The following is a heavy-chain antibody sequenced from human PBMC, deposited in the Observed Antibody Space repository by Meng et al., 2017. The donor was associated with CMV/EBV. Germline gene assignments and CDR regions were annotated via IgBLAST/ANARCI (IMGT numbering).Heavy chain of an antibody. V-gene: IGHV1-2*02. CDR3: ARDLHDCSSTSCYRYYYYYYGMDV. CDR1: GYTFTGYY. J-gene: IGHJ6*01. CDR2: INPNSGGT. D-gene: IGHD2-2*01. Sequence: ASVQVSCKASGYTFTGYYMHWVRQAPGQGLEWMGWINPNSGGTNYAQKFEGRVTMTRDTSISTAYMELSRLRSDDTAVYYCARDLHDCSSTSCYRYYYYYYGMDVWGQGTLVTVSS.